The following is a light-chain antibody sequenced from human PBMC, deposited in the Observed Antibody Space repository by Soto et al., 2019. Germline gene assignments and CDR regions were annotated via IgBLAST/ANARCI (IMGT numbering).Light chain of an antibody. J-gene: IGKJ1*01. CDR3: QQYNSYSPWT. V-gene: IGKV1-5*01. Sequence: DIQMTQSPSTLSASVGDRATITCRASQSISSWLAWYQQKPGKAPKLLIYDASSLESGVPPRFSGSGSGTEFTLTISSLQPDDFATYYCQQYNSYSPWTFGQGTKVDIK. CDR2: DAS. CDR1: QSISSW.